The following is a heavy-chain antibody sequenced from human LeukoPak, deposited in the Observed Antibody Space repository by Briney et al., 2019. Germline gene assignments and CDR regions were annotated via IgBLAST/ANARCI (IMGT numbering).Heavy chain of an antibody. V-gene: IGHV1-2*02. D-gene: IGHD1-1*01. CDR3: ARLFAVNDGGGAFDI. J-gene: IGHJ3*02. CDR1: GYTFTGYY. CDR2: INPNSGGT. Sequence: GASVKVSCKASGYTFTGYYMHWVRQAPGQGLEWMGWINPNSGGTNYAQKSEGRLSLTTDTATSTVYMELRNLTSDDTAVYYCARLFAVNDGGGAFDIWGQGTMVTVSS.